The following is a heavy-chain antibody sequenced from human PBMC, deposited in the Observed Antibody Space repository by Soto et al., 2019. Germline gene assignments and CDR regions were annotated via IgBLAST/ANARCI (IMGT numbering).Heavy chain of an antibody. V-gene: IGHV4-59*01. CDR1: GGSISRYY. CDR3: ARGHKWNDCFDY. Sequence: SSETLSLTCTVSGGSISRYYWSWIRQPPGKGLEWIGYIYYSGSTNYNPSLKSRVTISVDTSKKQFSLKLSSLTAADTAVYYCARGHKWNDCFDYWGQGALVTVSS. CDR2: IYYSGST. D-gene: IGHD1-20*01. J-gene: IGHJ4*02.